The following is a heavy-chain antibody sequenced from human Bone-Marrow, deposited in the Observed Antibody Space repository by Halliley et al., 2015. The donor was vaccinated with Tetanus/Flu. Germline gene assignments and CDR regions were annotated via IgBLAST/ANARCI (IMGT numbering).Heavy chain of an antibody. CDR2: IYLGDSGG. CDR3: ARLYGSGEHNYYFDY. V-gene: IGHV5-51*01. D-gene: IGHD3-10*01. J-gene: IGHJ4*02. Sequence: GIIYLGDSGGRYSPSFHGQVPISADKSISTAYLQWSSLKASDTAMYFCARLYGSGEHNYYFDYWGQGTLVTVSS.